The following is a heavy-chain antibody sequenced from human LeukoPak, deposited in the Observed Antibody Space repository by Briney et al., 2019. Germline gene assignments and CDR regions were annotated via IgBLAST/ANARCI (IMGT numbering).Heavy chain of an antibody. CDR2: VSVTGGTT. Sequence: GGSLRLSCAASGFTFSSYAMSWVRQAPGKGLEWVSGVSVTGGTTHHADSVKGRFTISRDNSKNTLFLQMNSLRAEDTAVYYCAKDSGPYTSGYYGHWGQGTLVTVSS. J-gene: IGHJ4*02. D-gene: IGHD3-22*01. CDR1: GFTFSSYA. V-gene: IGHV3-23*01. CDR3: AKDSGPYTSGYYGH.